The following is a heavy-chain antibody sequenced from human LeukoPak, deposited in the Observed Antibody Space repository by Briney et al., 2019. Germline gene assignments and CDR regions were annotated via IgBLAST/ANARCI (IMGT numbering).Heavy chain of an antibody. CDR1: GFTFSSYS. Sequence: GGSLRLSCAASGFTFSSYSMNWVRQAPGKGLEWVSYISSSSSAIYYADSVKGRFTISRDNAKNSLYLQMNSLRAEDTAVYYCTTELDIRPNHYWGQGTLVTVSS. CDR3: TTELDIRPNHY. D-gene: IGHD3-22*01. J-gene: IGHJ4*02. CDR2: ISSSSSAI. V-gene: IGHV3-48*01.